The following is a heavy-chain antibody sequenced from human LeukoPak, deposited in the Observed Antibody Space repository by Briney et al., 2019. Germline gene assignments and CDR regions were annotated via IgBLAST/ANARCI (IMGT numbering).Heavy chain of an antibody. CDR2: IYSGGST. Sequence: GGSLRLSCAASAFSVGSNYMTWVRQAPGKGLEWVSLIYSGGSTYYADSVKGRFTISRDNSKNTLYLQMNSLRAEDTAVYYCARGRMVRGVIHYYYYMDVWGKGTTVTVSS. V-gene: IGHV3-66*01. CDR3: ARGRMVRGVIHYYYYMDV. J-gene: IGHJ6*03. D-gene: IGHD3-10*01. CDR1: AFSVGSNY.